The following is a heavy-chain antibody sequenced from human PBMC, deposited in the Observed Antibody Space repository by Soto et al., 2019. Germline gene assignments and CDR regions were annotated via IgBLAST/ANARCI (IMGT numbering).Heavy chain of an antibody. CDR3: ARGGAVVVPGAVDRHNWFDP. Sequence: QVQLVQSGAEVKKPGSSVKVSCEASGGTFSSYSFSWVRQAPGQGLEWMGRVIPILGMANYAQKFQGRVTITADKSTSTVYMVLSSLRSEDTAVYYCARGGAVVVPGAVDRHNWFDPWGQGTLVTVSS. D-gene: IGHD2-2*01. CDR2: VIPILGMA. CDR1: GGTFSSYS. J-gene: IGHJ5*02. V-gene: IGHV1-69*02.